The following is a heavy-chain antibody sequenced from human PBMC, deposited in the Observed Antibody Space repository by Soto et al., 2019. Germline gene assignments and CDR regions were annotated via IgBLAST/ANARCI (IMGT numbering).Heavy chain of an antibody. CDR3: ARGRIAAACTFYY. Sequence: SVKVSCKASGYTFTSYDINWVRQATGQGLEWMGWMNPNSGNTGYAQKFQGRVTMTRNTSISTAYMELSSLRSEDTAVYYCARGRIAAACTFYYWGQGTLVTVSS. D-gene: IGHD6-13*01. CDR1: GYTFTSYD. J-gene: IGHJ4*02. V-gene: IGHV1-8*01. CDR2: MNPNSGNT.